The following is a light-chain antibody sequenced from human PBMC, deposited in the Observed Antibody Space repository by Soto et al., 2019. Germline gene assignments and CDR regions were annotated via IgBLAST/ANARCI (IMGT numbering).Light chain of an antibody. Sequence: QSALTQPPSASGSPGQSVTISCAGSSSDIGASNSVSWYQQHPGKAPKLLISEVTKRPSGVPDRFSGSKSGNTASLTVSGLQADDEADSYCGSKAGSNKHVVFGGGTKLTVL. CDR1: SSDIGASNS. J-gene: IGLJ2*01. V-gene: IGLV2-8*01. CDR3: GSKAGSNKHVV. CDR2: EVT.